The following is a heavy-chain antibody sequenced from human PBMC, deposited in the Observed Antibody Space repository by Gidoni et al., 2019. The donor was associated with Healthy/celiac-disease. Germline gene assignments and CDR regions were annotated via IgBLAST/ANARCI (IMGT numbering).Heavy chain of an antibody. CDR2: IYTSGST. Sequence: QVQLQESGPGLVKPSETLSLTCTVSGGSISRYYWSWIRQPAGKGLEWIGRIYTSGSTNDNPSHKSRVTMSVDTSKNQFSLKLSSVTAADTAVYYCARGRSYYDSSGYYSWDAFDIWGQGTMVTVSS. D-gene: IGHD3-22*01. J-gene: IGHJ3*02. CDR1: GGSISRYY. CDR3: ARGRSYYDSSGYYSWDAFDI. V-gene: IGHV4-4*07.